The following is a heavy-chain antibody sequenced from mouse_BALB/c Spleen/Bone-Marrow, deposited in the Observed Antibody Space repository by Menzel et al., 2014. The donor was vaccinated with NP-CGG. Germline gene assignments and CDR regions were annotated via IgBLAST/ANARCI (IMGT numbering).Heavy chain of an antibody. J-gene: IGHJ4*01. CDR1: GFTFSSYG. CDR2: ISSGGSYT. D-gene: IGHD1-1*01. V-gene: IGHV5-6*01. Sequence: EVQLVESGGDLVKPGGSLKLSGAASGFTFSSYGMSWVRQTPDKRLEWVATISSGGSYTYYPDSVKGRFTISRDNAKNTLYLQMSSLKSEDTAMYYRARDFITTDAMDYWGQGTSVTVSS. CDR3: ARDFITTDAMDY.